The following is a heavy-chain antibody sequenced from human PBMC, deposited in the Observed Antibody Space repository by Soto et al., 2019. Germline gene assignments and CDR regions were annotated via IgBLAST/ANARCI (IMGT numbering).Heavy chain of an antibody. D-gene: IGHD3-3*01. V-gene: IGHV1-69*13. CDR2: IIPIFGTA. CDR3: ARAPITIFGVVITAGGDNWFDP. J-gene: IGHJ5*02. CDR1: GGTFSSYA. Sequence: ASVKVSCKASGGTFSSYAISWVRQAPGQGLEWMGGIIPIFGTANYAQKFQGRVTITADESTSTAYMELSSLRSEDTAVYYCARAPITIFGVVITAGGDNWFDPWGQGTLVTVSS.